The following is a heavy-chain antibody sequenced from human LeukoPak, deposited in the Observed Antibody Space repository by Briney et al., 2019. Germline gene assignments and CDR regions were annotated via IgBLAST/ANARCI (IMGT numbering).Heavy chain of an antibody. V-gene: IGHV4-59*08. CDR1: GGSISSYY. CDR3: ARSHVDTAMVTDY. Sequence: ASEILSLTCTVSGGSISSYYWSWIRQPPGKGLEWIGYIYYSGSTNYNPSLKSRVTISVDTSKNQFSLKLSSVTAADTAVYYCARSHVDTAMVTDYWGQGTLVTVSS. J-gene: IGHJ4*02. CDR2: IYYSGST. D-gene: IGHD5-18*01.